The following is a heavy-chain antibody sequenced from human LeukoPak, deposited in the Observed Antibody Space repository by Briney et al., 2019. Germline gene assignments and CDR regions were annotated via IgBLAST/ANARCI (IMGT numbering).Heavy chain of an antibody. D-gene: IGHD2-8*01. J-gene: IGHJ3*01. CDR3: ARDQGYCTSVNCRGDAFDV. V-gene: IGHV3-21*01. CDR2: ISTSSYI. Sequence: GGSLRLSCAASGFTFGSYTMNWVRQAPGKGLEWVSSISTSSYIYYADSVKGRFTISRDNAKNSLYLQMNSLRAEDTAVYYCARDQGYCTSVNCRGDAFDVWGQGSLVSVSS. CDR1: GFTFGSYT.